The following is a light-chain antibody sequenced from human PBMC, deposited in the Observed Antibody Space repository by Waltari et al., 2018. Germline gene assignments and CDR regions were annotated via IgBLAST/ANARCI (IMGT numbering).Light chain of an antibody. V-gene: IGLV4-69*01. CDR2: VNSDGSH. CDR1: SGPRSNI. Sequence: QLVVTQSPSASASLGASVKLTCTLSSGPRSNIIHWPPQQPEKGPRYLMKVNSDGSHSRGDEIPDRFSGSSSGAERYLTISSLQAEDEADYYCQTGGHGTWVFGGGTKLTVL. J-gene: IGLJ3*02. CDR3: QTGGHGTWV.